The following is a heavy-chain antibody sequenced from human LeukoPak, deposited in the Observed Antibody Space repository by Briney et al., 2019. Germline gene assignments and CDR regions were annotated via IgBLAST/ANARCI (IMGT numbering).Heavy chain of an antibody. V-gene: IGHV3-30*02. CDR1: GFTFSSFG. D-gene: IGHD1-26*01. CDR2: IRYDGTNK. J-gene: IGHJ4*02. CDR3: AKDLPRFSGNYYPFFTYYLDH. Sequence: GGSLRLSCAASGFTFSSFGIHWVRQAPGKGLEWVAFIRYDGTNKYYADSVKGRFTISRDDSKNTLYLQMNSLRAEDTAVYYCAKDLPRFSGNYYPFFTYYLDHWGQGTLVTVSS.